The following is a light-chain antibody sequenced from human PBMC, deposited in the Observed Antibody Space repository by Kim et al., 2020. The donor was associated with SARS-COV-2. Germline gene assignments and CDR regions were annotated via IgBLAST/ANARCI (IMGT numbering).Light chain of an antibody. CDR3: LLYYGGAQLV. Sequence: GGTVTPTCAFSTGAVTSGYYTNWFQQKTGQAPRALIYSTSKKHSWTPARFSGSLLGGKAALTLSGVQPEDEAEYYCLLYYGGAQLVFGGGTQLTVL. CDR2: STS. V-gene: IGLV7-43*01. CDR1: TGAVTSGYY. J-gene: IGLJ2*01.